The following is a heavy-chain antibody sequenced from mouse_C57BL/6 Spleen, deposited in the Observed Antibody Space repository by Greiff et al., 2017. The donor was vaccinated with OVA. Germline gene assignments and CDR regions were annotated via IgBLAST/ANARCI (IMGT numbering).Heavy chain of an antibody. CDR3: TTAYYSNPFAY. J-gene: IGHJ3*01. V-gene: IGHV14-1*01. Sequence: EVKLQESGAELVRPGASVKLSCTASGFNIKDYYMHWVKQRPEQGLEWIGRIDPEDGDTEYAPKFQGKATMTADTSSNTAYLQLSSLTSEDTAVYYFTTAYYSNPFAYWGQGTLVTVSA. D-gene: IGHD2-5*01. CDR1: GFNIKDYY. CDR2: IDPEDGDT.